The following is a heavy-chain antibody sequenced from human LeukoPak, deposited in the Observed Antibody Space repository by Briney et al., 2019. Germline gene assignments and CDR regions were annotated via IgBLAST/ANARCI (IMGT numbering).Heavy chain of an antibody. CDR1: GSTFSSSR. CDR2: INPDGSGT. CDR3: ARAGYYRIEY. J-gene: IGHJ4*02. Sequence: PGGSLRLSCAPSGSTFSSSRVHWVRQAPGKGLVWVSRINPDGSGTDYADSVKGRFTISRDNAQNLYLQMNSLRAEDTAVYYCARAGYYRIEYWPQGALVTVSS. D-gene: IGHD2-15*01. V-gene: IGHV3-74*01.